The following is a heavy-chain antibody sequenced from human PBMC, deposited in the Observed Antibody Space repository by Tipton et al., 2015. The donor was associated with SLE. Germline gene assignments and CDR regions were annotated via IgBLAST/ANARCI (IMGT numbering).Heavy chain of an antibody. CDR3: ARAPMVITAFDI. D-gene: IGHD2/OR15-2a*01. V-gene: IGHV4-38-2*02. Sequence: TLSLTCSVSTYSTSSGYYWGWIRQPPGKGLEYIGTFNHGGSTHYNPSLKSRVTISVDTSKMQFSLRLTSVTAADTAVYYCARAPMVITAFDIWGQGKMVTVSS. CDR2: FNHGGST. CDR1: TYSTSSGYY. J-gene: IGHJ3*02.